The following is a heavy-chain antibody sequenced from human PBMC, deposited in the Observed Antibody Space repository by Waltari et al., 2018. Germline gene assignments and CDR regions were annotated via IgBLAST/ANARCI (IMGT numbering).Heavy chain of an antibody. D-gene: IGHD3-22*01. V-gene: IGHV1-2*06. CDR2: INPKNGDT. Sequence: LVQSGAEVKKPAAAVKVSCKAYGYTFTGYAILWVRQAPGQGLEWMGRINPKNGDTHYAQKFQGRVAMTTDTSTNTAFMELHSLRSDDTAVYYCLRDSSGSHFDYWGQGTLVTVSS. CDR1: GYTFTGYA. J-gene: IGHJ4*02. CDR3: LRDSSGSHFDY.